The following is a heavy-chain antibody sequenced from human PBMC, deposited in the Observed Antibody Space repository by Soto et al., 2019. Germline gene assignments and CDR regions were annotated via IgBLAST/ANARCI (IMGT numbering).Heavy chain of an antibody. D-gene: IGHD3-10*01. Sequence: ASVKVSCKASGYTFTSYDINWVLQATGQGLEWMGWMNPNSGNTGYAQKFQGRVTMTRNTSISTAYMELSSLRSEDTAVYYCARGDGSGSYYNVRFDPWGQGTLVTVSS. V-gene: IGHV1-8*01. CDR2: MNPNSGNT. J-gene: IGHJ5*02. CDR1: GYTFTSYD. CDR3: ARGDGSGSYYNVRFDP.